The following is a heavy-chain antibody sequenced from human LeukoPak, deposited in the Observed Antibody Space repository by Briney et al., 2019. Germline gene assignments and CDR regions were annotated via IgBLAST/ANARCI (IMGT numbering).Heavy chain of an antibody. V-gene: IGHV4-59*01. Sequence: SETLSLTCTVSVSGDSFSSYHWSWLRHPPGKGLEWIGYISSSGSTSYNPSLKSRVTISVDTSKNQFSLKLCSVTAADTAVYYCARVGRGDHTWGSYSCDHWGQGTLVSVSS. D-gene: IGHD3-16*01. CDR1: GDSFSSYH. J-gene: IGHJ4*02. CDR2: ISSSGST. CDR3: ARVGRGDHTWGSYSCDH.